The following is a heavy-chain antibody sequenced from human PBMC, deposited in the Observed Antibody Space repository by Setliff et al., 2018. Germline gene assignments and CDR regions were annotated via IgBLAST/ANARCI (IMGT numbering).Heavy chain of an antibody. CDR1: GGPTIGYY. CDR2: IHPWGGSSEST. Sequence: PSETLSLTCAVSGGPTIGYYWTWIRQAPGKGLEWIGYIHPWGGSSESTYSNSSLKSRLSISVDTSKNQFSLRLTSVTAADTAVYFCARHSNTWPVDFWGQGTLVTVSS. CDR3: ARHSNTWPVDF. V-gene: IGHV4-4*08. J-gene: IGHJ4*02. D-gene: IGHD2-21*01.